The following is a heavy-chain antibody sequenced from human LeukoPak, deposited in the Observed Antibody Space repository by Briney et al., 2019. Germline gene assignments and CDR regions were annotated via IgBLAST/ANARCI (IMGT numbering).Heavy chain of an antibody. D-gene: IGHD6-6*01. CDR1: GYTFTSYY. V-gene: IGHV1-46*03. CDR3: ARDRNLEYSSSSGRFDP. J-gene: IGHJ5*02. CDR2: INPSGGST. Sequence: ASAKVSCKASGYTFTSYYMHWVRQAPGQGLEWMGIINPSGGSTNYAQKFQGRVTMTRDTSTSTVYMELSSLRPEDTAVYFCARDRNLEYSSSSGRFDPWGQGTLVTVSS.